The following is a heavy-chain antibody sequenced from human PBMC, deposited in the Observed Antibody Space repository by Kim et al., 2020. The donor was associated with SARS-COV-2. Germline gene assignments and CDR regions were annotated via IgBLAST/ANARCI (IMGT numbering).Heavy chain of an antibody. D-gene: IGHD6-19*01. V-gene: IGHV3-64*01. Sequence: NALKGRFTISRDNSKDTLYLEMGSLRAEDMAVYYCARDEGSSGWYRWFDSWGQGNLVTVSS. CDR3: ARDEGSSGWYRWFDS. J-gene: IGHJ5*01.